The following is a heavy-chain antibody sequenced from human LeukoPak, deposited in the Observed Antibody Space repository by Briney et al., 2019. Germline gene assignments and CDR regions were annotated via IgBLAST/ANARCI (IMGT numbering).Heavy chain of an antibody. Sequence: GGSLRLSCAASGFTFSSYWMHWVRQAPGEGLVWVSRIKSDGSETNYADSVKGRFTISRDNAKNTLNLQMNSLRAEDTAVYYCASDRVQYGLDVWGQGTTVSVSS. J-gene: IGHJ6*02. CDR3: ASDRVQYGLDV. V-gene: IGHV3-74*01. CDR2: IKSDGSET. CDR1: GFTFSSYW.